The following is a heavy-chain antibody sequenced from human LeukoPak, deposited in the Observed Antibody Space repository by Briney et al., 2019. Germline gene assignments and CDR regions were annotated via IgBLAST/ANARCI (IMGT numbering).Heavy chain of an antibody. D-gene: IGHD4-11*01. Sequence: GGSLRLACAAAGFTVITYWMGWGRHAAGKGGLWFSRINSDGPSPPYPDSVNGPFTISRDNAKHTLYLQMNSLRADDTAMYYCARDTGYSNYEYGGQGTLVTVP. J-gene: IGHJ4*02. V-gene: IGHV3-74*01. CDR3: ARDTGYSNYEY. CDR2: INSDGPSP. CDR1: GFTVITYW.